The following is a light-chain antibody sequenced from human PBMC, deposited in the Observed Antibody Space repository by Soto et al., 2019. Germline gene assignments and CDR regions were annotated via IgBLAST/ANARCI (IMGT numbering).Light chain of an antibody. CDR1: QNIGTS. CDR3: QQCYWHWT. Sequence: DIQMTESPSTLNTSLVLRVHTTYLASQNIGTSLAWYQQTPGKAPKLLISDASTLASGVPSRFGGSGSGTKFTLSITSLQPNDFAPYYCQQCYWHWTFGQGTNVDIK. CDR2: DAS. V-gene: IGKV1-5*01. J-gene: IGKJ1*01.